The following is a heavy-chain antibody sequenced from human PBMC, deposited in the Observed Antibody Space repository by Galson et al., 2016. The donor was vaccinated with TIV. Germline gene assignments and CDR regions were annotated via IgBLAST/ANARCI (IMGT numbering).Heavy chain of an antibody. CDR1: GFTFSTYA. D-gene: IGHD3-10*01. V-gene: IGHV3-30*04. J-gene: IGHJ4*02. Sequence: SLRLSCAASGFTFSTYAMYWVRQSQSKGLEWEAFVSYDGTNRYYADSVKGRFTVSRDSSKNTLYLQLNILRPEDTAVYYCARVTMIRGTLDYWGQGTLVTVSS. CDR3: ARVTMIRGTLDY. CDR2: VSYDGTNR.